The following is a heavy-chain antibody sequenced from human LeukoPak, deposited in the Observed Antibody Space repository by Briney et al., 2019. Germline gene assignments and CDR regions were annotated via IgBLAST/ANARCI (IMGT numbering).Heavy chain of an antibody. V-gene: IGHV1-2*02. CDR2: IYPNSGAT. Sequence: ASVKVSCKASGYTFTGYYMHWVRQAPGQGLEWMGYIYPNSGATKYAQKFQGRVTMTSETSISTAYMELSGLRSDDTAVYYCGTLLSNGPFDYWGQGSLVTVSS. J-gene: IGHJ4*02. CDR1: GYTFTGYY. CDR3: GTLLSNGPFDY.